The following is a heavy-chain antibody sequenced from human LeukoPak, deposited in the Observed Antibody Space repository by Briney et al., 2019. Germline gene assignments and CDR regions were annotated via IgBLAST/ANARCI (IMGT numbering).Heavy chain of an antibody. J-gene: IGHJ5*02. CDR2: MYYSGST. Sequence: SETLSLTCTVSGGSISSGDYYWSWIRQPPGKGLEWIAYMYYSGSTYYHPSLKSRVTMSADTSKNQLSLKLSSVTAADTAVYYCARPYYYDSRIDPWGQGILVTVSS. D-gene: IGHD3-22*01. CDR3: ARPYYYDSRIDP. CDR1: GGSISSGDYY. V-gene: IGHV4-30-4*01.